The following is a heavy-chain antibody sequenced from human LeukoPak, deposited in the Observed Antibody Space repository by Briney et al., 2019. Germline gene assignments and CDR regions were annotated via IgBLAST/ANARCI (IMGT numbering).Heavy chain of an antibody. CDR2: IDLGGHT. CDR1: GGSLSDYY. Sequence: SETLSLTCAVYGGSLSDYYWSWIRQPPGKGLEWIGEIDLGGHTNYNPSLKSRVTISVDTSKNQFSLKLSSVTAADTAVYYCARAGYDYVWGSYRPSAGAFDIWGQGTMVTVSS. J-gene: IGHJ3*02. CDR3: ARAGYDYVWGSYRPSAGAFDI. V-gene: IGHV4-34*01. D-gene: IGHD3-16*02.